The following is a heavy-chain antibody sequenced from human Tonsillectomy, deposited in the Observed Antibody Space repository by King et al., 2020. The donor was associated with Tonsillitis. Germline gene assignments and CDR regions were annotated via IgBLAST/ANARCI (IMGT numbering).Heavy chain of an antibody. J-gene: IGHJ4*02. D-gene: IGHD3-9*01. V-gene: IGHV4-39*07. CDR3: ARQGGRGYDILTGYPIEY. CDR2: VFYTWDA. CDR1: GDSMITTDYY. Sequence: QLQESGPGLVKPSETLSLTCTVSGDSMITTDYYWGWMRQPPGKGLEWIGTVFYTWDAYYNPSLKSRVSISVDTSKSQFSLKLTSLTAADTAVYYCARQGGRGYDILTGYPIEYWGQGTLVTVSS.